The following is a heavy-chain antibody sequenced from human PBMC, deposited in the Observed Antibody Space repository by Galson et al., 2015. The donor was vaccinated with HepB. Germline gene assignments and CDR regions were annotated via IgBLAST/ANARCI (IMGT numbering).Heavy chain of an antibody. CDR3: ARDRTQYYDTSGYSGAFDI. V-gene: IGHV1-69*06. CDR2: IIPVFDTP. D-gene: IGHD3-22*01. Sequence: SVKVSCKASGYSFTSYDIHWVRQAPGQGLEWMGGIIPVFDTPIYAQGFQDRVTITADKSTSTAYVELSSLNFEDTAVYYCARDRTQYYDTSGYSGAFDIWGQGTVVTVSS. CDR1: GYSFTSYD. J-gene: IGHJ3*02.